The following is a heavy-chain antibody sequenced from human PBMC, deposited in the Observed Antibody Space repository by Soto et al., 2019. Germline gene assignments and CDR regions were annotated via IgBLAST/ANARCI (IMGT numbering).Heavy chain of an antibody. Sequence: QVQLVESGGGVVQPGRSLRLSCAASGFTFSSYSMHWVRQAPGTGLEWVAVIWYDGSNKYYADSVKGRFPISRDNSKNTLYLQMNSLRAEDTAVYYCARDLEPLWFDPWGQGTLVTVSS. J-gene: IGHJ5*02. CDR3: ARDLEPLWFDP. CDR1: GFTFSSYS. V-gene: IGHV3-33*01. D-gene: IGHD1-1*01. CDR2: IWYDGSNK.